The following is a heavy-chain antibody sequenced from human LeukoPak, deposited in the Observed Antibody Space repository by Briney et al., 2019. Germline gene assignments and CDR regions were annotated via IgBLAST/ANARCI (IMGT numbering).Heavy chain of an antibody. J-gene: IGHJ4*02. D-gene: IGHD6-13*01. CDR1: GYTFTSYD. CDR3: ARLGYTTNSFDY. CDR2: MNPNSGNT. V-gene: IGHV1-8*03. Sequence: ASVKVSCKASGYTFTSYDINWVRQATGQGLEWMGWMNPNSGNTGYAQKFQGRVTITRNTSISTAYMELSSLRSEDTAVYYCARLGYTTNSFDYWVQGTLVTVSS.